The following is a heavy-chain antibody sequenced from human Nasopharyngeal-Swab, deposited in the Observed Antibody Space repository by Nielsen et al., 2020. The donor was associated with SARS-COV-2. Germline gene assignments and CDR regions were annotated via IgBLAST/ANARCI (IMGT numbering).Heavy chain of an antibody. J-gene: IGHJ4*02. V-gene: IGHV1-18*01. CDR2: INAGNGNT. CDR3: ARAVFLTRKVAAAGTLGDY. CDR1: GGTFSSYG. D-gene: IGHD6-13*01. Sequence: ASVKVSCKASGGTFSSYGISWVRQAPGQGLEWMGWINAGNGNTNYAQKLQGRVTMTTDTSTSTAYMELRSLRSDDTAVYYCARAVFLTRKVAAAGTLGDYWGQGTLVTVSS.